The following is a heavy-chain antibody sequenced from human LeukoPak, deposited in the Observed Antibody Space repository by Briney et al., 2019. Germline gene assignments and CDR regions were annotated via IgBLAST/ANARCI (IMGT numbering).Heavy chain of an antibody. D-gene: IGHD2-2*02. Sequence: GESLKISWKGSGYSFSNYWIGWVRQKPGKGLEWMGIIDPDDSDTRYSPSFQGLVTISADKSITTAYLQWTSLKASDTAMYYCARSYTASPDAFDIWGQGTMVTVSS. J-gene: IGHJ3*02. CDR3: ARSYTASPDAFDI. CDR2: IDPDDSDT. CDR1: GYSFSNYW. V-gene: IGHV5-51*01.